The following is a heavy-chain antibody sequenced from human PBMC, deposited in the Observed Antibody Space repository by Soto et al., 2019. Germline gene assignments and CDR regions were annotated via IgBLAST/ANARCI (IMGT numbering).Heavy chain of an antibody. J-gene: IGHJ3*01. CDR3: ARDRAGSQGLDV. CDR1: GGTFSSYA. V-gene: IGHV1-69*13. D-gene: IGHD3-10*01. Sequence: SVKVSCKASGGTFSSYAISWVRQAPGQGLEWMGGIIPIFGTANYAQKFQGRVTITADESTSTAYMELSSLRSEDTALYYCARDRAGSQGLDVWGQGTMVTVSS. CDR2: IIPIFGTA.